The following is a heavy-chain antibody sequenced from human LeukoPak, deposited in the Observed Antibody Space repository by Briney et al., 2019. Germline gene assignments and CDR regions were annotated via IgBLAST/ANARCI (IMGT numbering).Heavy chain of an antibody. D-gene: IGHD6-19*01. CDR3: ARTSVAGTSPDAFDI. CDR1: GYTFTGYY. Sequence: ASVKVSCKASGYTFTGYYMHWVRQAPGQGLEWMGWINPNSGGTNYAQKLQGRVTMTTDTSTSTAYMELRSLRSDDTAVYYCARTSVAGTSPDAFDIWGQGTMVTVSS. CDR2: INPNSGGT. J-gene: IGHJ3*02. V-gene: IGHV1-2*02.